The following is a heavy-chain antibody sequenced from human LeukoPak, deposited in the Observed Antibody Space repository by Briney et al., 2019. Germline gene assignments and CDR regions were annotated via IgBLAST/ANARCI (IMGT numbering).Heavy chain of an antibody. D-gene: IGHD6-13*01. V-gene: IGHV4-34*01. CDR3: ARRAYSSSWYRDRFDY. Sequence: SETLSLTCTVSGGSISSYYWSWIRQPPGKGLEWIGEINHSGSTNYNPSLKSRVTISVDTSKNQFSLKLSSVTAADTAVYYCARRAYSSSWYRDRFDYWGQGTLVTVSS. J-gene: IGHJ4*02. CDR1: GGSISSYY. CDR2: INHSGST.